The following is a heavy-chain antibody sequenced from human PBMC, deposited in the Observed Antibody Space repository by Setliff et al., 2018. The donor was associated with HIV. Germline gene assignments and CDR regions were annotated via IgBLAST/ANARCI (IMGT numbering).Heavy chain of an antibody. V-gene: IGHV3-48*03. CDR3: ARDDPAGGIDY. J-gene: IGHJ4*02. CDR1: GFTFSIYE. D-gene: IGHD1-26*01. Sequence: GESLRLSCAASGFTFSIYEMNWVRQAPGKGLEWVSYMTASGSKIYYADSVKGRFTISRDNAKNSLYLQMNSLRADDTAIYYCARDDPAGGIDYWGQGTLVTV. CDR2: MTASGSKI.